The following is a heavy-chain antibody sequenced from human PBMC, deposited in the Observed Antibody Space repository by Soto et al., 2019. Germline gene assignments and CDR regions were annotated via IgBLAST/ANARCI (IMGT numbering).Heavy chain of an antibody. CDR3: ARDTYYGRSGKPYNWFAP. D-gene: IGHD3-22*01. J-gene: IGHJ5*02. CDR1: GYTFTSYG. V-gene: IGHV1-18*01. CDR2: ISAYNGNT. Sequence: ASVKVSCKASGYTFTSYGISWVRQAPGQGLEWMGWISAYNGNTNYAQKLQGRVTMTTETSTSTAYMEVTSLRPDDTAVYYCARDTYYGRSGKPYNWFAPWGQGTLVTVSS.